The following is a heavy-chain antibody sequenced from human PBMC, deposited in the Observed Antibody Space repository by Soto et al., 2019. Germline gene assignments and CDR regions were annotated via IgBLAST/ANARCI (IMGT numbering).Heavy chain of an antibody. V-gene: IGHV4-31*03. D-gene: IGHD3-3*01. CDR1: GGSISSGGYY. CDR3: ARGRLRFLEWLLRPSSDWFAP. J-gene: IGHJ5*02. CDR2: IYYSGST. Sequence: SETLSLTCTVSGGSISSGGYYWSWIRQHPGKGLEWIGYIYYSGSTYYNPSLKSRVTISVDTSKNQFSLTLSSVTAADTAVYYCARGRLRFLEWLLRPSSDWFAPWGQGTLVTVSS.